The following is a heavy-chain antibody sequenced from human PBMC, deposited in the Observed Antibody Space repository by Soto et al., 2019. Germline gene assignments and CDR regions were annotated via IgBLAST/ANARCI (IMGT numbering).Heavy chain of an antibody. CDR1: GYTFTSYA. J-gene: IGHJ6*03. CDR3: ARVASVTTSYYYYYMDV. CDR2: INAGNGNT. D-gene: IGHD4-17*01. V-gene: IGHV1-3*01. Sequence: QVQLVQSGAEVKKPGASVKVSCKASGYTFTSYAMHWVRQAPGQRLKWMGWINAGNGNTKYSQKFQGRVTITRDTSASTAYMELSSLRSEDTAVYYCARVASVTTSYYYYYMDVWGKGTTVTVSS.